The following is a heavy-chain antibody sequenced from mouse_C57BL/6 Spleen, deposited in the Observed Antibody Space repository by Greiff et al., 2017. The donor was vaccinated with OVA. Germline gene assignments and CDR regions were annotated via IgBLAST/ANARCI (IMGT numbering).Heavy chain of an antibody. D-gene: IGHD2-4*01. CDR3: ASYYDRGAMDD. Sequence: QVQLQQPGAELVMPGASVKLSCKASGYTFTSYWMHWVKQRPGQGLEWIGEIDPSDSYTNYNQKFKGKSTLTVDKSSSTAYMQLSSLTSEDSAVYYCASYYDRGAMDDWGQGTSVTVSS. J-gene: IGHJ4*01. V-gene: IGHV1-69*01. CDR2: IDPSDSYT. CDR1: GYTFTSYW.